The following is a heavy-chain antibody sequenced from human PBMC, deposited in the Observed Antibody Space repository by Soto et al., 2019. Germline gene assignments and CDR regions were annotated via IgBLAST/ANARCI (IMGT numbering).Heavy chain of an antibody. J-gene: IGHJ3*02. CDR3: ARERWEGALDI. V-gene: IGHV3-30-3*01. CDR2: ISYDGNKK. CDR1: GFTLISYA. D-gene: IGHD1-26*01. Sequence: QVQLVESGGGVVQPGRSLRLSCEASGFTLISYAMHWVRQAPGKGLEWVAVISYDGNKKYYADSVKGRFTISRDNSKNTVYLQMNSLRVDDTAVNYCARERWEGALDIWGQGTMVTVSS.